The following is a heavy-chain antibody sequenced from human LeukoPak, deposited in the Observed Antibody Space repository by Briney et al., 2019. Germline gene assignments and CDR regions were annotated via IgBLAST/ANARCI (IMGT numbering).Heavy chain of an antibody. CDR3: ARDFDN. Sequence: PGGSLRLSCAASGFTFSSYAMHWVRQAPGKGLEYVSAISSNGGSTYYANSVKGRFTISRDNAINSLYLQMNSLRAEDTAVYYCARDFDNWGQGTLVTVSS. V-gene: IGHV3-64*01. J-gene: IGHJ4*02. CDR1: GFTFSSYA. CDR2: ISSNGGST.